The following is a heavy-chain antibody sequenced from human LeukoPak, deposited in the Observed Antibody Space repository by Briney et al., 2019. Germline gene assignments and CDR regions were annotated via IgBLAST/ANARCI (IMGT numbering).Heavy chain of an antibody. D-gene: IGHD3-22*01. CDR2: IYYSGST. Sequence: PSETLSLTWTVSGGAISSSSYYWGWIRQPPGKGLEWIGSIYYSGSTYYNPSLKSRITISGDTSKNQFSLKLSPVTAADTAVYYCARRGYYDSSGYYYPDYWGQGTLVTVSS. J-gene: IGHJ4*02. CDR1: GGAISSSSYY. CDR3: ARRGYYDSSGYYYPDY. V-gene: IGHV4-39*01.